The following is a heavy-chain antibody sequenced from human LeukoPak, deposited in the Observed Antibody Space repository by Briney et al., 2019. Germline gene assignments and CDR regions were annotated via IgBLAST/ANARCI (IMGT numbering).Heavy chain of an antibody. V-gene: IGHV4-30-4*01. D-gene: IGHD5-12*01. J-gene: IGHJ4*02. CDR3: ARVQPGHVDIVATMIDAYFDY. CDR2: IYYSGST. CDR1: GGSISSGDYY. Sequence: PSETQSLTCTVSGGSISSGDYYWSWIRQPPGKGLEWIGYIYYSGSTYYNPSLKSRVTISVDTSKNQFSLKLSSVTAADTAVYYCARVQPGHVDIVATMIDAYFDYWGQGTLVTVSS.